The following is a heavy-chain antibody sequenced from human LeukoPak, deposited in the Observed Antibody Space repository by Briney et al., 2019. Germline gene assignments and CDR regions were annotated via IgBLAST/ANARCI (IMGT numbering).Heavy chain of an antibody. CDR1: GYTFTSYD. J-gene: IGHJ4*02. CDR3: ARGNYDSSGYYYANY. D-gene: IGHD3-22*01. Sequence: ASVKVSCTASGYTFTSYDINWVRQATGQGLEWMGWMNPNSGNTGYAQKFQGRVTMTRNTSISTAYMELSSLRSEDTAVYYCARGNYDSSGYYYANYWGQGTLVTVSS. CDR2: MNPNSGNT. V-gene: IGHV1-8*01.